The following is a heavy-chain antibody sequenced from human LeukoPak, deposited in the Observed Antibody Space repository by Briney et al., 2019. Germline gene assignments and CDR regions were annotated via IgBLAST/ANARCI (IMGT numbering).Heavy chain of an antibody. V-gene: IGHV3-21*01. CDR2: ISSSSSYI. Sequence: GGSLRLSCAASGFTFSSYSMNWVRQAPGKGLEWVSSISSSSSYIYYADSVKGRFTISRDNAKNSLYLQMNSLRAEDTAVYHCARALVVAAQPFDYWGQGTLVTVSS. CDR1: GFTFSSYS. CDR3: ARALVVAAQPFDY. J-gene: IGHJ4*02. D-gene: IGHD2-15*01.